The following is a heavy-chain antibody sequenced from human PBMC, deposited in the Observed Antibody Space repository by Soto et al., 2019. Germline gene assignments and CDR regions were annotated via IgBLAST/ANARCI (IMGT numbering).Heavy chain of an antibody. CDR1: GGSFSGYY. V-gene: IGHV4-34*01. CDR3: ASGEYFDY. CDR2: INHSGST. Sequence: ETLSLTCAVYGGSFSGYYWSWIRQPPGKGLEWIGEINHSGSTNYNPSLKSRVTISVDTSKNQFSLKLSSVTAADTAVYYCASGEYFDYWGQGTLVTVSS. J-gene: IGHJ4*02.